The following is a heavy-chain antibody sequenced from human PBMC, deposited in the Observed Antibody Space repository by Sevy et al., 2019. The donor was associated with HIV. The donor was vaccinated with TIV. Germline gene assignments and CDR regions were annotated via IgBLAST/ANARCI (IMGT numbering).Heavy chain of an antibody. D-gene: IGHD3-22*01. V-gene: IGHV3-23*01. CDR3: AKVLNPALESMMEVTVRSLKGFDV. CDR2: ISGFGNT. Sequence: GGSLRLSCAASGFTFSSYEMNWVRQAPGKGLEWVSSISGFGNTYYVDSVRGRFTISRDNAKNTLYLQMNSLRADDTAVYYCAKVLNPALESMMEVTVRSLKGFDVWGQGTMVTVSS. J-gene: IGHJ3*01. CDR1: GFTFSSYE.